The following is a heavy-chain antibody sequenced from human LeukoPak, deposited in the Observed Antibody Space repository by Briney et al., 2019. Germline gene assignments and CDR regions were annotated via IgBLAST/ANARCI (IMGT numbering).Heavy chain of an antibody. D-gene: IGHD3-22*01. V-gene: IGHV3-48*01. Sequence: GGSLRLSCAASGFTFSSYSMNWVRQAPGKGLEWVSYISSSSSTIYYADSVKGRFTISRDNAKNSLYLQMNSLKTEDTAVYYCTRPGYYDSSGYYYSRTLEYYYYMDVWGKGTTVTVSS. J-gene: IGHJ6*03. CDR3: TRPGYYDSSGYYYSRTLEYYYYMDV. CDR2: ISSSSSTI. CDR1: GFTFSSYS.